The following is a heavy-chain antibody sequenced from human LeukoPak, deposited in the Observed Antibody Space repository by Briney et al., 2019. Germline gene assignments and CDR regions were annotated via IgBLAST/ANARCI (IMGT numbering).Heavy chain of an antibody. CDR1: GGSISSYY. J-gene: IGHJ5*02. CDR2: IHYSGST. V-gene: IGHV4-59*01. Sequence: SETLSLTCTVSGGSISSYYWSWIRQPPGKGLEWIGYIHYSGSTNYNPSLKSRVTISVDTSKNQISLKLSSVTAADTAVYYCARAGLLWFGGESWFDPWGQGTLVTVSS. D-gene: IGHD3-10*01. CDR3: ARAGLLWFGGESWFDP.